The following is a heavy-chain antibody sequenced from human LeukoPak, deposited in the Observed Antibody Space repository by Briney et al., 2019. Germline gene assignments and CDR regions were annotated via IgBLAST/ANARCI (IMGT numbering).Heavy chain of an antibody. CDR2: IYTSGST. CDR1: GGSINIYY. CDR3: ARDAVTTTGDYFDY. V-gene: IGHV4-4*07. D-gene: IGHD4-11*01. Sequence: PPETLSLTCTVSGGSINIYYWSWIRQSAGKGLEWIGRIYTSGSTNYNPSLKSRVTMSVDTSKHQCSLKLSSVTAADTAVYYCARDAVTTTGDYFDYWGQGTLVTVSS. J-gene: IGHJ4*02.